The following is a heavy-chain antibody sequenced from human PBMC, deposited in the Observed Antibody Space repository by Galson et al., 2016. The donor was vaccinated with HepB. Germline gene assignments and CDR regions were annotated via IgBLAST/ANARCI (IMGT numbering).Heavy chain of an antibody. V-gene: IGHV1-69*06. J-gene: IGHJ3*02. CDR2: IIPFFSST. CDR1: GGTFSTFP. CDR3: VRDYRAYNWNDGYASDI. D-gene: IGHD1-20*01. Sequence: SVKVSCKASGGTFSTFPISWVRQAPGQGLEWMGRIIPFFSSTTYAQKFQGRVSLTADKSTNTAYMELSNLRSEDTAIYYCVRDYRAYNWNDGYASDIWGRGTLITVSS.